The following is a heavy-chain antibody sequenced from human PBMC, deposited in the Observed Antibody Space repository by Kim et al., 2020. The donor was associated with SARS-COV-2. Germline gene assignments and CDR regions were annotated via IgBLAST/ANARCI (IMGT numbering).Heavy chain of an antibody. CDR2: IYYSGST. CDR1: GGSISSSSYY. J-gene: IGHJ3*02. CDR3: ARHLPYYDSSGGGESAFDI. V-gene: IGHV4-39*01. D-gene: IGHD3-22*01. Sequence: SETLSLTCTVSGGSISSSSYYWGWIRQPPGKGLEWIGSIYYSGSTYYNPSLKSRVTISVDTSKNQFSLKLSSVTAADTAVYYCARHLPYYDSSGGGESAFDIWGQGTMVTVSS.